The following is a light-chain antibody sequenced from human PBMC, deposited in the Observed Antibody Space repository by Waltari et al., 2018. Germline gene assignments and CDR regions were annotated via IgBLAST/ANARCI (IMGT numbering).Light chain of an antibody. CDR2: GNC. Sequence: QSVLTQPPSVSGAPGQRVTISCTGSSSNIGAGYDVHWYQQLPGTAPKLLIYGNCNRPSGVPDRFSGSKSGTSSSLAITWLQAEDEADYYCQSYDSSLSGLDVVFGGGTKLTVL. CDR1: SSNIGAGYD. J-gene: IGLJ2*01. CDR3: QSYDSSLSGLDVV. V-gene: IGLV1-40*01.